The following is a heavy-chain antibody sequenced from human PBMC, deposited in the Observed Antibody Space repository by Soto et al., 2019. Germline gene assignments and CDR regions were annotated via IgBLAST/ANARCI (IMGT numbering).Heavy chain of an antibody. CDR1: GFTFNTYS. D-gene: IGHD1-1*01. J-gene: IGHJ4*02. CDR3: AREFRWNDVDLDY. CDR2: ISSGSSYI. Sequence: GGSLRLSCAASGFTFNTYSMNGVRQAPGKGLEWVSSISSGSSYIYYADSVRGRFTVSRDNAKNSLWLQMTSLRAEDTAVYYCAREFRWNDVDLDYWGQGTLVTVSS. V-gene: IGHV3-21*01.